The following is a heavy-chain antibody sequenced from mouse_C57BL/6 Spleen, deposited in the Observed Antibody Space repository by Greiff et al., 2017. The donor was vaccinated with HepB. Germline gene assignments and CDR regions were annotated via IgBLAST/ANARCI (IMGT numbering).Heavy chain of an antibody. CDR2: ISDGGSYT. V-gene: IGHV5-4*01. J-gene: IGHJ3*01. D-gene: IGHD1-1*01. CDR3: ARDQYYGSSDGWFAY. CDR1: GFTFSSYA. Sequence: EVKVVESGGGLVKPGGSLKLSCAASGFTFSSYAMSWVRQTPDKRLEWVATISDGGSYTYYPDNVKGRFTISRDNDKNNLYLQMSHLKSEDTAMYYCARDQYYGSSDGWFAYWGQGTLVTVSA.